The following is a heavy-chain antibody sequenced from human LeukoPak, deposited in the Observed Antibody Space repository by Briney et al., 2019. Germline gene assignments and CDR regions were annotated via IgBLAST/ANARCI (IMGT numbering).Heavy chain of an antibody. CDR3: ARNQNDSSNTNYYYYMDV. D-gene: IGHD4-11*01. CDR2: IIPIFGTA. CDR1: GGTFSSYA. J-gene: IGHJ6*03. V-gene: IGHV1-69*05. Sequence: SVKVSCKASGGTFSSYAISWVRQAPGQGLEGMGGIIPIFGTANYAQKLQGRVTITTDESTSTAYMELSSLRSEDTAVYYCARNQNDSSNTNYYYYMDVWGQGTTVTVSS.